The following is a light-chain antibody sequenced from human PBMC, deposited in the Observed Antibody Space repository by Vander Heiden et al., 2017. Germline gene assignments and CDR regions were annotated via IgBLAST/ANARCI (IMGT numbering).Light chain of an antibody. Sequence: QSPLTHPASESGAPGLSITISCTGTSSDIGGYSYVSWYQRHPGKAPKLIIYDVDSRPSGVSNRFSGSKSGKTASLTISGLQAEDEAEYYCSSYTTSGTFPYVFGAGTKVTVL. CDR3: SSYTTSGTFPYV. V-gene: IGLV2-14*01. CDR2: DVD. CDR1: SSDIGGYSY. J-gene: IGLJ1*01.